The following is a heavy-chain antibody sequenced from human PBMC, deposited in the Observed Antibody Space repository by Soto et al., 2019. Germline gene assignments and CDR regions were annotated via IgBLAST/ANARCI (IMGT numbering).Heavy chain of an antibody. Sequence: EVQLVESGGGLVQPGESLRLSCAASGLPLRSYWMHWFLQSPGKGLEWVSRINTDGSVAIYVDSGKGRFTISRDNAKNTLYLHMNSLRPEDTAVYYCVRDMQGWPLDYWGQGTLVTVSS. J-gene: IGHJ4*02. CDR3: VRDMQGWPLDY. D-gene: IGHD2-15*01. CDR2: INTDGSVA. V-gene: IGHV3-74*01. CDR1: GLPLRSYW.